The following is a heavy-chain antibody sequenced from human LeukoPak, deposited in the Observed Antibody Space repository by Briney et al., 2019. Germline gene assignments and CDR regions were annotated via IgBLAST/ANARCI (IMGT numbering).Heavy chain of an antibody. CDR1: GFTFSRYW. J-gene: IGHJ6*02. Sequence: SGGSLRLSCVGSGFTFSRYWLNWVRQAPGKGLEWVANMNQDGSEIYYLDSVKGRFTISRDNAKNSLYLQMNSLRAEDTAVYYCAREARGSELVGAALYYYYYGMDVWGQGTTVTVSS. CDR3: AREARGSELVGAALYYYYYGMDV. D-gene: IGHD1-26*01. V-gene: IGHV3-7*01. CDR2: MNQDGSEI.